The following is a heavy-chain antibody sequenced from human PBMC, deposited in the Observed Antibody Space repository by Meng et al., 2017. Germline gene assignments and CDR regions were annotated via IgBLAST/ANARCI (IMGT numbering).Heavy chain of an antibody. V-gene: IGHV3-30*01. D-gene: IGHD5-24*01. CDR2: ISYDGSNK. CDR1: GFAFSSYW. Sequence: VQLEESGGGLVQPGGSLGLSCAASGFAFSSYWMHWVRQAPGKGLEWVAVISYDGSNKYYADSVKGRFTISRDNSKNTLYLQMNSLRAEDTAVYYCARVGMADPPDWGQGTLVTVSS. J-gene: IGHJ4*02. CDR3: ARVGMADPPD.